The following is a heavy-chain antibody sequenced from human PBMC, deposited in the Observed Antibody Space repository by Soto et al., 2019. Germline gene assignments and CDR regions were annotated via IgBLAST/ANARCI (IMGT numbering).Heavy chain of an antibody. CDR2: ISYDGSNK. V-gene: IGHV3-30*18. CDR3: AKDPYDYVWGIPRYFDY. CDR1: GFTFSSYG. J-gene: IGHJ4*02. Sequence: GGSLRLSCAASGFTFSSYGMHWVRQAPGKGLEWVAVISYDGSNKYYADSVKGRFTISRDNSKNTLYLQMNSLRAEDTAVYYCAKDPYDYVWGIPRYFDYWGQGTLVTVSS. D-gene: IGHD3-16*01.